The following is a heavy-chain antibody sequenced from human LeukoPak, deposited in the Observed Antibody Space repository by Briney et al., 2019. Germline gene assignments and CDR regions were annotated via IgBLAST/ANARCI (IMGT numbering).Heavy chain of an antibody. V-gene: IGHV1-2*06. D-gene: IGHD3-22*01. CDR3: AREGSGYYYLTWFDP. J-gene: IGHJ5*02. CDR1: GYTFTSYD. Sequence: ASVKVSCKASGYTFTSYDINWVRQATGQGLEWMGRINPNSGGTNYAQKFQGRVTMTRDTSISTAYMELSRLRSDDTAVYYCAREGSGYYYLTWFDPWGQGTLVTVSS. CDR2: INPNSGGT.